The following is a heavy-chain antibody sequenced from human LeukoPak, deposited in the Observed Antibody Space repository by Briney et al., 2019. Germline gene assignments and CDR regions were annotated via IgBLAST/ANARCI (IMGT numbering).Heavy chain of an antibody. V-gene: IGHV3-66*02. Sequence: PGGSLRLSCAASGFTVSSNYTSWVRQAPGKGLEWVSVIYSGGSTYYADSVKGRFTISRDNSKNTLYLQMNSLRVEDTAVYYCAREVTRRSWFDPWGQGTLVTVSS. CDR3: AREVTRRSWFDP. CDR1: GFTVSSNY. D-gene: IGHD2-21*02. CDR2: IYSGGST. J-gene: IGHJ5*02.